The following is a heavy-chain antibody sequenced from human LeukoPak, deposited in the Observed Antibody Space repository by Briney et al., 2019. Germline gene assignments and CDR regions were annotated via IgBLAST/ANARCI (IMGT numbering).Heavy chain of an antibody. V-gene: IGHV1-8*01. D-gene: IGHD1-7*01. CDR1: GYTFTSYD. J-gene: IGHJ6*03. CDR3: ARGSRTRRFIYYMDV. CDR2: MNPNSGNT. Sequence: GASVKVSCKASGYTFTSYDINWVRQATGQGLEWMGWMNPNSGNTGYAQKFQGRVTMTRNTSISAAYMELSSLRSEDTAVYYCARGSRTRRFIYYMDVWGKGTTVTVSS.